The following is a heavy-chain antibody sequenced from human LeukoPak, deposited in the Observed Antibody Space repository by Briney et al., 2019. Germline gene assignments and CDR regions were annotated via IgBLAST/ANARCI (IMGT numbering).Heavy chain of an antibody. CDR2: IYYTGNT. D-gene: IGHD1-1*01. V-gene: IGHV4-59*01. CDR3: ARDRLQLQS. J-gene: IGHJ5*02. CDR1: GGSISNYY. Sequence: PSETLSLACTVSGGSISNYYWNWIRQPPGKGLEWIGYIYYTGNTNYNPSLKSRVTISVDTSKNQFSLKLSSVTAADTAVYYCARDRLQLQSWGQGTLVTVSS.